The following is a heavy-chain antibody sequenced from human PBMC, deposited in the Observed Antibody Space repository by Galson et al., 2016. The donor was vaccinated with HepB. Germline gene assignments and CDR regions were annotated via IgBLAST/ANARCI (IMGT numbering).Heavy chain of an antibody. Sequence: SLRLSCAVSGFTFSRYSMNWVRQAPGKGLEWVSYISSSSGAIYYADSVKGRFTISRDDAKNSLYLQMNSLRAEDTAVYFCARVTGYSFDNWGQGTLVTVSS. V-gene: IGHV3-48*04. CDR2: ISSSSGAI. CDR3: ARVTGYSFDN. CDR1: GFTFSRYS. J-gene: IGHJ4*02. D-gene: IGHD5-24*01.